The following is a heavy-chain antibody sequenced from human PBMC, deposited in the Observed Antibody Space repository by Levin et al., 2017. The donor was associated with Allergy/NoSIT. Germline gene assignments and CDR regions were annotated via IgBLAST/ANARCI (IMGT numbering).Heavy chain of an antibody. CDR1: GFTFSSYG. D-gene: IGHD6-19*01. Sequence: PGGSLRLSCAASGFTFSSYGMHWVRQAPGKGLEWVAVIWYDGSNKYYADSVKGRFTISRDNSKNTLYLQMNSLRAEDTAVYYCARWGSGWYYFDYWGQGTLVTVSS. CDR3: ARWGSGWYYFDY. CDR2: IWYDGSNK. J-gene: IGHJ4*02. V-gene: IGHV3-33*01.